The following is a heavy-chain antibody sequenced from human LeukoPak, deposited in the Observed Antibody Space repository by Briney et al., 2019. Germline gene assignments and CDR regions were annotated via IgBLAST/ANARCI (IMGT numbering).Heavy chain of an antibody. CDR3: ARDSHYYDSSGYYWYFDL. Sequence: SETLSLTCTVSGVSITNYYWSWIRQPPGKGLEWIGYIYYTGSTNYNLSLRSRVTISVDTSKNQFSLKLTSVTAADTAVYYCARDSHYYDSSGYYWYFDLWGRGTLVTVSS. J-gene: IGHJ2*01. D-gene: IGHD3-22*01. CDR1: GVSITNYY. CDR2: IYYTGST. V-gene: IGHV4-59*01.